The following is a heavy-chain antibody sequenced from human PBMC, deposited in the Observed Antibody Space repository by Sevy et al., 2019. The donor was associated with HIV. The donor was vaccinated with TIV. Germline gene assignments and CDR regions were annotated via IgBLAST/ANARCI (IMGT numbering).Heavy chain of an antibody. J-gene: IGHJ3*02. V-gene: IGHV4-34*01. D-gene: IGHD2-2*01. CDR1: GGSFSGYY. CDR3: ARHCSSTSCSHAFDI. Sequence: SETLSLTCAVYGGSFSGYYWSWIRQPPGKGLEWIGEINHSGSTNYNPSLKSRVTITVDTSKNQFYLKLSAVTAADRAVYYCARHCSSTSCSHAFDIWGQGTMVTVSS. CDR2: INHSGST.